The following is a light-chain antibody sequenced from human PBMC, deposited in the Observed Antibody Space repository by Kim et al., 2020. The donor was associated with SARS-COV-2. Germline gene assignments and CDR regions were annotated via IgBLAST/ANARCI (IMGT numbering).Light chain of an antibody. CDR3: SAWDTGLNGYV. Sequence: NTATTASTGNGNKVGHREATWPRQRPGNPPNLPSYRKNNQPSGVSARFAASTSGNTASLTITGLQPEDEADYYGSAWDTGLNGYVFGTGTKVTVL. J-gene: IGLJ1*01. CDR2: RKN. V-gene: IGLV10-54*01. CDR1: GNKVGHRE.